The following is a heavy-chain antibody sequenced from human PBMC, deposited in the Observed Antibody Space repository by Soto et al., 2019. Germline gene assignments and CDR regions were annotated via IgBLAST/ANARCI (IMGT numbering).Heavy chain of an antibody. J-gene: IGHJ4*02. D-gene: IGHD3-22*01. CDR2: IIPLSGTT. CDR1: GGTFSNHA. Sequence: SVKVSCKASGGTFSNHAVSWVRQAPGQGPEWMGGIIPLSGTTNYAQKFQGRVTITADESMTTAYMELSSLRYEDTAVYYCARGPDRSGFYLFDYWGQGTLVTVSS. CDR3: ARGPDRSGFYLFDY. V-gene: IGHV1-69*13.